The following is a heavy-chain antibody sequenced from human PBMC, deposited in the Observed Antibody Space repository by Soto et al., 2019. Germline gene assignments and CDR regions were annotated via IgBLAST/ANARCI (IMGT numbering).Heavy chain of an antibody. V-gene: IGHV1-69*13. CDR3: ARAVRVVVVAATHDAFDI. D-gene: IGHD2-15*01. CDR2: IIPIFGTA. CDR1: GGTFSSYA. Sequence: SVKVSCKASGGTFSSYAISWVRQAPGQGLEWVGGIIPIFGTANYAQKFQGRVTITADESTSTAYMELSSLRSEDTAVYYCARAVRVVVVAATHDAFDIWGQGTMVTVSS. J-gene: IGHJ3*02.